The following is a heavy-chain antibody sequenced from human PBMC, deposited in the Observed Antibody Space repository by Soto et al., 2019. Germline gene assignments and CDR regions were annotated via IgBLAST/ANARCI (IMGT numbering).Heavy chain of an antibody. CDR2: IKQDGSEK. CDR1: GFTFSSYW. D-gene: IGHD3-16*01. CDR3: ARDLGLGMVGNAFDI. V-gene: IGHV3-7*03. Sequence: GGSLRLSCAASGFTFSSYWMSWVRQAPGKGLEWVANIKQDGSEKYYVDSVKGRFTISRDNAKNSLYLQMNSLRAEDTDVYYCARDLGLGMVGNAFDIWGQGTMVTLSS. J-gene: IGHJ3*02.